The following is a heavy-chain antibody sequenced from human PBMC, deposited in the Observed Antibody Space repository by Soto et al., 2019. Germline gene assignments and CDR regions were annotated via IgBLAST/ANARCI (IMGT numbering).Heavy chain of an antibody. D-gene: IGHD3-10*01. CDR3: AKDFGEHWLPDY. J-gene: IGHJ4*02. CDR2: ISGSGGNT. V-gene: IGHV3-23*01. Sequence: EVQILESGGGLIQPGGSLRLSCAASGFTFTTYAMSWVRQAPGQWLEWVSAISGSGGNTYYADSVKGRFNISRDNSKNTVHLQMNSLRVDDTAVYYCAKDFGEHWLPDYWGQGTLVTVSS. CDR1: GFTFTTYA.